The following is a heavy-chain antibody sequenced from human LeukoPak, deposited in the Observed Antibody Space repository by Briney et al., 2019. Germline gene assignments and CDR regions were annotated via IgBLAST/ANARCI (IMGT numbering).Heavy chain of an antibody. CDR1: GYTFTSYD. V-gene: IGHV1-8*01. Sequence: ASVKVSCKASGYTFTSYDINWALQATGPGLECMGWMNPNSGNTGYAQEFQGRVTMTRNTSISTAYMELSSLRSEDTAVYYCARGAGSYYVSYDYWGQGTLVTVSS. CDR3: ARGAGSYYVSYDY. D-gene: IGHD1-26*01. J-gene: IGHJ4*02. CDR2: MNPNSGNT.